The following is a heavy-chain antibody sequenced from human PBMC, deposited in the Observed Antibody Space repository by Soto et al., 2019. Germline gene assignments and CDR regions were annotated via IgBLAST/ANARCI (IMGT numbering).Heavy chain of an antibody. Sequence: PGGSLRLSCAASGFTFSSYSMNWVRQAPGKGLEWVSYISSSSSTIYYADSVKGRFTISRDNAKNSLYLQMNSLRAEDTAVYYCARDLLATTDYWGQGTLVTVSS. CDR1: GFTFSSYS. V-gene: IGHV3-48*01. J-gene: IGHJ4*02. CDR2: ISSSSSTI. CDR3: ARDLLATTDY. D-gene: IGHD5-12*01.